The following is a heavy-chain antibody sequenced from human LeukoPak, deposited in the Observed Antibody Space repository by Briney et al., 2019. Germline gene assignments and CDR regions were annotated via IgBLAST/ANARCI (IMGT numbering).Heavy chain of an antibody. V-gene: IGHV4-59*01. J-gene: IGHJ4*02. CDR3: ASSRSSSCWSLIDY. Sequence: PSETLSLTCTVSGGSINSYYWSWIRQPPGKGLEWVGYIYYSGSTNYKPSLKRRVTISVDTSKNQFSLKVSSVTAAATAVYYCASSRSSSCWSLIDYWGQGALVTVSS. CDR2: IYYSGST. D-gene: IGHD6-19*01. CDR1: GGSINSYY.